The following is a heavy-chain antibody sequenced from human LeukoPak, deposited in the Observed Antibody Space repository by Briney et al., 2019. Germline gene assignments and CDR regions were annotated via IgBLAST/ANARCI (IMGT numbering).Heavy chain of an antibody. Sequence: GGSLRLSCAASGFTVSSNYMSWVRQAPGKGLEWVSVIYSGGSTYYADSVKGRFTISRDNSKNTLYLQMNSLRAEDTAVYYCAREGYYYDSNSFFQHWGQGTLVTVSS. D-gene: IGHD3-22*01. J-gene: IGHJ1*01. CDR1: GFTVSSNY. CDR2: IYSGGST. V-gene: IGHV3-66*01. CDR3: AREGYYYDSNSFFQH.